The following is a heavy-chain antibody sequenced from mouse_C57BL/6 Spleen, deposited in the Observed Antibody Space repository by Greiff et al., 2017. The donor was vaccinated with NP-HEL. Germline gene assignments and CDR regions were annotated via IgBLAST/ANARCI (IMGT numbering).Heavy chain of an antibody. Sequence: QVQLQQSGAELVKPGASVKLSCKASGYTFTSYWMHWVKQRPGRGLEWIGRIDPNSGGTKYNEKFKSKATLTVDKPSSTAYMQLSSLTSEDSAVYYCATYSNYEYFDVWGTGTTVTVSS. V-gene: IGHV1-62-3*01. CDR3: ATYSNYEYFDV. D-gene: IGHD2-5*01. CDR2: IDPNSGGT. CDR1: GYTFTSYW. J-gene: IGHJ1*03.